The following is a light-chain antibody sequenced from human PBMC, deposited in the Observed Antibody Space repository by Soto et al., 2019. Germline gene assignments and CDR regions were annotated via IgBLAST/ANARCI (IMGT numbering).Light chain of an antibody. V-gene: IGKV3-20*01. Sequence: EIVLTQSPGTLSLSPGERATLSCRASQSVSSSYLAWYQQKPGQAPRLLIYGASSRATGIPDRFSGSGSGPDFTLTISGLEPEDVAVYYCQRYGSSPRWRFGQGTKVEIK. CDR1: QSVSSSY. CDR3: QRYGSSPRWR. J-gene: IGKJ1*01. CDR2: GAS.